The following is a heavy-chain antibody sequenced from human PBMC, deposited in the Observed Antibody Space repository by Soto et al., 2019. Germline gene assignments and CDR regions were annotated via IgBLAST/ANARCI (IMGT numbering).Heavy chain of an antibody. V-gene: IGHV3-21*01. Sequence: GGSLRLSCAASGFTFSSYSMNWVRQAPGKGLEWVSSISSSSSYIYYADSVKGRFTISRDNAKNSLYLQMNSLRAEDTAVYYCARDESTVVTPHYYYGMDVWGQGTTLTVSS. J-gene: IGHJ6*02. CDR3: ARDESTVVTPHYYYGMDV. CDR2: ISSSSSYI. CDR1: GFTFSSYS. D-gene: IGHD2-21*02.